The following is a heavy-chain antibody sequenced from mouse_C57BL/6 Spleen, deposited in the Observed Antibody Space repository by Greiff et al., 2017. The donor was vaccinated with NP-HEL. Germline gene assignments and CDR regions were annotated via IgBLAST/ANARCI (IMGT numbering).Heavy chain of an antibody. J-gene: IGHJ1*03. CDR3: ARSAMDYYGSSYWYFDV. V-gene: IGHV1-26*01. D-gene: IGHD1-1*01. Sequence: VQLQQSGPELVKPGASVKISCKASGYTFTDYYMNWVKQSHGKSLEWIGDINPNNGGTSYNQKFKGKATLTVDKSSSTAYMELRSLTSEDSAVYYCARSAMDYYGSSYWYFDVWGTGTTVTVSS. CDR1: GYTFTDYY. CDR2: INPNNGGT.